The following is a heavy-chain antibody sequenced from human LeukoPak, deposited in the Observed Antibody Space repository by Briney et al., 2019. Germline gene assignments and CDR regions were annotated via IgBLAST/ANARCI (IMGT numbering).Heavy chain of an antibody. CDR1: GFTFSSYG. D-gene: IGHD5-12*01. V-gene: IGHV3-33*01. CDR3: ARGPGWLYFDY. Sequence: PGRSLRLSCAASGFTFSSYGMHWVRRAPGKGLEWVAVIWYDGSNKYYADSVKGRFTISRDNSKNTLYLQMNSLRAEDTAVYYCARGPGWLYFDYWGQGTLVTVSS. J-gene: IGHJ4*02. CDR2: IWYDGSNK.